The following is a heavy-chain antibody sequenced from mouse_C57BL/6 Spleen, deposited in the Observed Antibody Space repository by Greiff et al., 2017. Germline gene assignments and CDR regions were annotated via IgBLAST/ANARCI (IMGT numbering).Heavy chain of an antibody. V-gene: IGHV1-15*01. CDR3: TRGEGNYYGSSSYYFDY. Sequence: VKLQESGAELVRPGASVTLSCKASGYTFTDYEMHWVKQTPVHGLEWIGAIDPETGGTAYNQKFKGKAILTADKSSSTAYMELRSLTSEDSAVYYCTRGEGNYYGSSSYYFDYWGQGTTLTVSS. J-gene: IGHJ2*01. D-gene: IGHD1-1*01. CDR2: IDPETGGT. CDR1: GYTFTDYE.